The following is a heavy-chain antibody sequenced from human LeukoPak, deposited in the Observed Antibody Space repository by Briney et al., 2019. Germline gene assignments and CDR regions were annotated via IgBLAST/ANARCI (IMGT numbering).Heavy chain of an antibody. V-gene: IGHV3-15*01. D-gene: IGHD4-17*01. CDR3: ARDRSNGDYAFDY. Sequence: PGGSLRLSCAASGFTFSNAWMSWVRQAPGKGLEWVGRIKSKTDGGTTDYAAPVKGRFTISRDNAKNSLYLQMDSLRAEDTAVYYCARDRSNGDYAFDYWGQGALVTVSS. CDR1: GFTFSNAW. J-gene: IGHJ4*02. CDR2: IKSKTDGGTT.